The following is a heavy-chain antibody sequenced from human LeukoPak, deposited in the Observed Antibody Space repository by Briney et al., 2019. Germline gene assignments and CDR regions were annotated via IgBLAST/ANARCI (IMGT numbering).Heavy chain of an antibody. J-gene: IGHJ1*01. Sequence: ASVKVSCKVSGYTLTELSMHWVRQAPGKGLEWMGGFDPEDGETIYAQKFQGRVTMTEDTSTDAAYMELSSLRSEDTAVYYCATAPRLAGIAMSLQHWGQGTLVTVSS. CDR1: GYTLTELS. CDR2: FDPEDGET. V-gene: IGHV1-24*01. D-gene: IGHD6-13*01. CDR3: ATAPRLAGIAMSLQH.